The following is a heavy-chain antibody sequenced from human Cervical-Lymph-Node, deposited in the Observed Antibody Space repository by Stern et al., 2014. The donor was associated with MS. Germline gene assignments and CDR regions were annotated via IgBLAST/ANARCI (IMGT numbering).Heavy chain of an antibody. CDR2: MYSSNNV. D-gene: IGHD6-6*01. CDR3: TIEMAARRFDP. J-gene: IGHJ5*02. Sequence: EVQLVESGGGLVQPGGSLRLSCTASGVSFSASYMTWVRQAPGKGLEWVALMYSSNNVNYGDSVKGRFTIARDRSKNTVHLQMNNLRVEDTGVYYCTIEMAARRFDPWGQGTLVAVSS. CDR1: GVSFSASY. V-gene: IGHV3-66*01.